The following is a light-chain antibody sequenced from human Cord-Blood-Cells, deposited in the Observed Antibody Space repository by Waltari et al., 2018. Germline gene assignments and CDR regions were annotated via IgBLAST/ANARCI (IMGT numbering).Light chain of an antibody. CDR2: EGS. J-gene: IGLJ3*02. Sequence: QSALTQPPSVSGSPGQSLTIPCTATSSDVGSYNLVSWSQQHPGKAPKLMIYEGSKRPSGVSNRCSGSKSGNTASLTISGLQAEDEADYYCCSYAGSSTLVFGGGTKLTVL. V-gene: IGLV2-23*01. CDR1: SSDVGSYNL. CDR3: CSYAGSSTLV.